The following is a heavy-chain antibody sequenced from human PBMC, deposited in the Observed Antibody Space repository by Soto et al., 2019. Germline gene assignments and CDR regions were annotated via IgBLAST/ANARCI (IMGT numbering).Heavy chain of an antibody. V-gene: IGHV4-34*01. CDR3: ASGVGGDGYNFDY. Sequence: QVQLQQWGAGLLKPSETLSLTCAVYGGSFSGYYWSWIRQPPGKGLEWIGEINHSGSTNYNPSLKSRVTISVDTSKNQFSLKLSSVTAAATAVYYGASGVGGDGYNFDYWGQGTLVTVSS. CDR1: GGSFSGYY. J-gene: IGHJ4*02. D-gene: IGHD3-16*01. CDR2: INHSGST.